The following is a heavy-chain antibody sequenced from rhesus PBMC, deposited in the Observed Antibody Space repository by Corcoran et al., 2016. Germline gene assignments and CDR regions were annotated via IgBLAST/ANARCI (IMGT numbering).Heavy chain of an antibody. CDR2: FKGNSGNS. CDR3: ARSGYGSGGVY. J-gene: IGHJ4*01. Sequence: QVQLQESGPGLVKPSETLSLTFAVSGASISSYWCSWIRQPPGKGLEWIGEFKGNSGNSYYNPSLKSGVTISKDAAKNQFSLKLSSVTAADTAVYYCARSGYGSGGVYWGQGVMVTVSS. V-gene: IGHV4-80*01. D-gene: IGHD4-4*01. CDR1: GASISSYW.